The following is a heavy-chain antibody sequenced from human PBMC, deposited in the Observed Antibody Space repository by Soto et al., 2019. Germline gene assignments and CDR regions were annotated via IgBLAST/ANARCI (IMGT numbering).Heavy chain of an antibody. CDR3: TTDDGWNYYFDY. J-gene: IGHJ4*02. V-gene: IGHV3-15*01. CDR1: GFTFSNAW. Sequence: GGSLRLSCAASGFTFSNAWMSWVRQAPGKGLEWVGRIKSKTDGGTTDYAAPVKGRFTISRDDSKNTLYLQMNSLKTEDTAVYYCTTDDGWNYYFDYWGQGTLVTVSS. CDR2: IKSKTDGGTT. D-gene: IGHD1-7*01.